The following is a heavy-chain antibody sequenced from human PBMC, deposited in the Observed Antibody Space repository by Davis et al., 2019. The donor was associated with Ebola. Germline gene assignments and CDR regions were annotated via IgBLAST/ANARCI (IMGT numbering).Heavy chain of an antibody. V-gene: IGHV3-7*01. CDR3: ARAEGYCSGGHCYTKFDF. J-gene: IGHJ4*02. D-gene: IGHD2-15*01. Sequence: ESLKISCSAPGFTLSTYWISWVRQAPGKGLEWVANIKEDGSQKYYVDSVKGRFTISRDNADNSLYLQMNSLRPEDTAVYYCARAEGYCSGGHCYTKFDFWGQGILVTVSS. CDR1: GFTLSTYW. CDR2: IKEDGSQK.